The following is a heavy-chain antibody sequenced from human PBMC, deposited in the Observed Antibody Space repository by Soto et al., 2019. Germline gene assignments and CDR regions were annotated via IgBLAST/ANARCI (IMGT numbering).Heavy chain of an antibody. D-gene: IGHD3-10*01. CDR2: ISYDGSNK. CDR1: GFTFSSYA. J-gene: IGHJ3*02. Sequence: QVQLVESGGGVVQPGRSLRLSCAASGFTFSSYAMHWVRQAPGKGLEWVAVISYDGSNKYYADSVQGRFTISRDNSQNTLYLQMNSLRAEDTAVYYCARDNGFPTLGSSGAFDIWGQGTMVTVSS. V-gene: IGHV3-30-3*01. CDR3: ARDNGFPTLGSSGAFDI.